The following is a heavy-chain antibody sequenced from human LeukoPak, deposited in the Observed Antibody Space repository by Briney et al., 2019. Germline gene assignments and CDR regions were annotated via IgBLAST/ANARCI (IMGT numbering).Heavy chain of an antibody. Sequence: EASVKVSCKASGDTFSSYHIHWVRQAPGQGLEWMGKINPSFNPGVDVTSYAQKFQGRVTMTRDTSTNTVYMELSSLRSEDTAVYYCARAWESIAGYYFDYWGQGTLVTVSS. CDR3: ARAWESIAGYYFDY. J-gene: IGHJ4*02. CDR1: GDTFSSYH. D-gene: IGHD1-26*01. CDR2: INPSFNPGVDVT. V-gene: IGHV1-46*01.